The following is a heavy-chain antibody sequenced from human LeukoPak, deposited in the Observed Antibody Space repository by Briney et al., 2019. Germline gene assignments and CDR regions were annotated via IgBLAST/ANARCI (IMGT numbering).Heavy chain of an antibody. CDR3: ARVPGPNWFDP. Sequence: SETLSLTCTVSGYSIRSGYYWGWLRQPPGKGLEWIGSMYHSGSTFYNPSLRSRVTISVDTSKNQISLNLRSVTAADTAVYYCARVPGPNWFDPWGQGTLVTVSS. V-gene: IGHV4-38-2*02. CDR2: MYHSGST. J-gene: IGHJ5*02. CDR1: GYSIRSGYY.